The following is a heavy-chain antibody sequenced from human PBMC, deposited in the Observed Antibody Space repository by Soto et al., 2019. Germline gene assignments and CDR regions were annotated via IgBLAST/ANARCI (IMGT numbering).Heavy chain of an antibody. CDR2: IYYSAST. CDR1: GDSISSSSYY. CDR3: ACQRTSVVTRPYFDL. V-gene: IGHV4-39*01. D-gene: IGHD3-22*01. Sequence: KPSETLSLTCTVTGDSISSSSYYWVWNRQRPGKELVWIGSIYYSASTYNNPSLRSRVSMSIDTSKYQFSLKLKSVTAADTALYLCACQRTSVVTRPYFDLWGPGSLVTVSS. J-gene: IGHJ4*02.